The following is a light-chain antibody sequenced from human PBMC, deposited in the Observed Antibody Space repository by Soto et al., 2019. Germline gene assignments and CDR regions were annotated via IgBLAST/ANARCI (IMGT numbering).Light chain of an antibody. CDR2: AAS. J-gene: IGKJ1*01. CDR1: QSISSS. Sequence: DIQMTQSPSTLSASVGDRVTITCLASQSISSSLAWYKQKPGKAPHLLIYAASSLESGVPSRSSGSGSGTEFTLTISSLQPDDFATYYCQQYNSYSRTFGQGTKVDIK. V-gene: IGKV1-5*01. CDR3: QQYNSYSRT.